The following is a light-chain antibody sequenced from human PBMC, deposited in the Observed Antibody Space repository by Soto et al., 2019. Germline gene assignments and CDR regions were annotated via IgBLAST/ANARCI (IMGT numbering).Light chain of an antibody. CDR3: CSDAENRIFV. J-gene: IGLJ2*01. V-gene: IGLV2-23*01. CDR2: ENV. Sequence: SVLTQRVSGTGSPGPAITISSIATRRVFRAYYLVSCYQQYPRTAPRLIIYENVRRPSGIDSRFSGSKSGNTAALTISGLRAVYDSSYRGCSDAENRIFVLGGGTRVAVL. CDR1: RRVFRAYYL.